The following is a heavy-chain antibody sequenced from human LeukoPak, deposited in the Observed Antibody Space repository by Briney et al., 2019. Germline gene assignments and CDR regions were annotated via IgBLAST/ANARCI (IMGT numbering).Heavy chain of an antibody. CDR2: ISGSGDST. CDR1: GFTFNNYA. D-gene: IGHD6-19*01. J-gene: IGHJ4*02. Sequence: PGGSLRLSCAASGFTFNNYAMRWVHQAPGKGLEWVSGISGSGDSTYYADSVKGRFTISRDNSKNTLYLQMNSLRAEDTAVYYCARRSGIAVAGAFDYWGQGTLVTVSS. CDR3: ARRSGIAVAGAFDY. V-gene: IGHV3-23*01.